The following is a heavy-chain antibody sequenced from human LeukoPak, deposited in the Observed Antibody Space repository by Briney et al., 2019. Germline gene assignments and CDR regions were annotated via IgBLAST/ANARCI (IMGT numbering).Heavy chain of an antibody. V-gene: IGHV1-69*01. CDR1: GGTFSSYA. J-gene: IGHJ6*03. D-gene: IGHD6-13*01. Sequence: ASVEVSCKASGGTFSSYAISWVRQAPGQGLEWMGGIIPIFGTANYAQKFQGRVTITADESTSTAYMELSSLRSEDTAVYYCARVMAAAGTWVLGYMDVWGKGTTVTISS. CDR2: IIPIFGTA. CDR3: ARVMAAAGTWVLGYMDV.